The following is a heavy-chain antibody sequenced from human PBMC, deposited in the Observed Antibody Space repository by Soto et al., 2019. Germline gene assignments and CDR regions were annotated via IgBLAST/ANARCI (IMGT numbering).Heavy chain of an antibody. CDR2: VDYSGST. CDR3: ARLPTGGMDV. Sequence: KPSETLSLTCTVSGGSISSTSSYWGWIRQPPGQGLEWVACVDYSGSTYYKPSLKSRVTISVDTSKNQFSLKLSSVTAADTAVYYCARLPTGGMDVWGQGTTVTVSS. CDR1: GGSISSTSSY. J-gene: IGHJ6*02. V-gene: IGHV4-39*01.